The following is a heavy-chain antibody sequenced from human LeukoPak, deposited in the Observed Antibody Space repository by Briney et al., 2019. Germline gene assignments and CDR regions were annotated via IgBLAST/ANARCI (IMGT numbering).Heavy chain of an antibody. V-gene: IGHV4-38-2*02. Sequence: PSETLSLTCTVSGYSITNGYDWGWIRPSPGKGLVWIGSIYHDGRIDYNASLKSRVTISRDTSNDQFSLKLSSVTAADTAVYYCARSYYASGTYAYYFDYWGQGALVTVSS. D-gene: IGHD3-10*01. J-gene: IGHJ4*02. CDR1: GYSITNGYD. CDR2: IYHDGRI. CDR3: ARSYYASGTYAYYFDY.